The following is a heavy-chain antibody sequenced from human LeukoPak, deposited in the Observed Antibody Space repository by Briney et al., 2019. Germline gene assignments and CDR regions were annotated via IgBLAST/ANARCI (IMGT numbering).Heavy chain of an antibody. CDR3: AKARSSSWSYLES. Sequence: GGSLRLSCATSGFAFDDHTMHWVRQLPGKGLEWLSLISWEGSTTYYADSVKDRFTISRDTSKNSLHLQMNSLRTEDTALYYCAKARSSSWSYLESWGQGTLVTVSS. CDR1: GFAFDDHT. CDR2: ISWEGSTT. D-gene: IGHD6-13*01. J-gene: IGHJ4*02. V-gene: IGHV3-43*01.